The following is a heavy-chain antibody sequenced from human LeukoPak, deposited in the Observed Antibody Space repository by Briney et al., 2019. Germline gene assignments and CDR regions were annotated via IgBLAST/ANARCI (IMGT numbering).Heavy chain of an antibody. D-gene: IGHD3-16*01. CDR1: GYTFTSYD. CDR2: MNPNSGDT. J-gene: IGHJ4*02. V-gene: IGHV1-8*03. CDR3: ARLMITFGGTYREDY. Sequence: WASVKVSCKASGYTFTSYDINWARQATGQGLEWMGWMNPNSGDTGYAQKFQGRVTITRNTSISTAYMELSSLRSEDTAVYYCARLMITFGGTYREDYWGQGTLVTVSS.